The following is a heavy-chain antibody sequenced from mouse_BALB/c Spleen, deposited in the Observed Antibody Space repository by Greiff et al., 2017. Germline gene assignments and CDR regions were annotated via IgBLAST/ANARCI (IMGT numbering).Heavy chain of an antibody. D-gene: IGHD3-2*01. J-gene: IGHJ4*01. CDR2: ISSGSSTI. CDR3: ARHGTARDYAMDY. Sequence: EVKLQESGGGLVQPGGSRKLSCAASGFTFSSFGMHWVRQAPEKGLEWVAYISSGSSTIYYADTVKGRFTISRDNPKNTLFLQMTSLRSEDTAMYYCARHGTARDYAMDYWGQGTSVTVSS. V-gene: IGHV5-17*02. CDR1: GFTFSSFG.